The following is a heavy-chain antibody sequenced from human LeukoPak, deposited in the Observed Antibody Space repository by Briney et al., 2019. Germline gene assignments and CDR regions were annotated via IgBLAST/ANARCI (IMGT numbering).Heavy chain of an antibody. Sequence: QTGGSLRLSCAASRFSFSAYPMGWVRQAPGKGLEWVTFIRSDSSYKYYADSVKGRFTTSRDNSKSTLDLQMNSLRPEDTALYYCARDRGVSGNCYDYWGQGTLVTVSS. D-gene: IGHD2-15*01. V-gene: IGHV3-30*02. J-gene: IGHJ4*02. CDR1: RFSFSAYP. CDR2: IRSDSSYK. CDR3: ARDRGVSGNCYDY.